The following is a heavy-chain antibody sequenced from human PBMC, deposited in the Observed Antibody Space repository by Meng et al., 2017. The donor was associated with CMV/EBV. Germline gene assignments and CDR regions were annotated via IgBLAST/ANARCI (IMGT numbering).Heavy chain of an antibody. J-gene: IGHJ5*02. Sequence: VNATGPSPGNPTQTLPRTVNRAGFSRSTSVVGVGWIRQPPGKALEWLALIYWDDDKRDSPTLKSRLTIPKDTSKNQVVLTMTNMDPVDTATYYCAHRGRIAAAGTDWFDPWGQGTLVTVSS. D-gene: IGHD6-13*01. CDR1: GFSRSTSVVG. CDR3: AHRGRIAAAGTDWFDP. V-gene: IGHV2-5*02. CDR2: IYWDDDK.